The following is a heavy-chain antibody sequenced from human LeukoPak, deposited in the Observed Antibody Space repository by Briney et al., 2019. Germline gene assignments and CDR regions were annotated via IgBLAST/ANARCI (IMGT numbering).Heavy chain of an antibody. CDR1: GGTFSSYA. CDR2: IIPIFGTA. Sequence: ASVKVSCKASGGTFSSYAISWVRQAPGQGLEWMGGIIPIFGTANYAQKFQGRVTITADKSTSTAYMELGSLRSEDTAVYYCARSSTSCYVYYYYYGMDVWGKGTTVTVSS. J-gene: IGHJ6*04. D-gene: IGHD2-2*01. CDR3: ARSSTSCYVYYYYYGMDV. V-gene: IGHV1-69*06.